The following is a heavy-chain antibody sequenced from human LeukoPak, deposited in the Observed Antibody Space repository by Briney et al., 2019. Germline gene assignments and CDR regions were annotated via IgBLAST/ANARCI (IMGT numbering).Heavy chain of an antibody. CDR3: ATDLTMVRGADNWFDP. CDR1: GYTLTELS. J-gene: IGHJ5*02. CDR2: FDPEDGET. V-gene: IGHV1-24*01. D-gene: IGHD3-10*01. Sequence: ASVNVSCKVSGYTLTELSMHWVRQAPGKGLEWMGGFDPEDGETIYAQKFQGRVTMTEDTSTDTAYMELSSLRSEDTAVYYCATDLTMVRGADNWFDPWGQGTLVTVSS.